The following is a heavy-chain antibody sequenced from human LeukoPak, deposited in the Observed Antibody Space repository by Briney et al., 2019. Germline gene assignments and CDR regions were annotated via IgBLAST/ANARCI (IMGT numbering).Heavy chain of an antibody. CDR2: IEQDGSEK. CDR1: GLTFSGYW. D-gene: IGHD3-22*01. V-gene: IGHV3-7*01. Sequence: GGSLRLSCAASGLTFSGYWMSWVRQAPGKGLEWVANIEQDGSEKYYVDSVKDRFTISRNNAKNSLSLQMNSLRAEDTAVYYCARAAYYDSSGYWGYYFDYWGQGTLVTVSS. J-gene: IGHJ4*02. CDR3: ARAAYYDSSGYWGYYFDY.